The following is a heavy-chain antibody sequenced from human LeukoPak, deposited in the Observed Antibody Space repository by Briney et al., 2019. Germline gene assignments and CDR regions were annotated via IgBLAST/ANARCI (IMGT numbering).Heavy chain of an antibody. Sequence: ASVKVSCKASGYTFTGYYMHWVRQAPGQGLEWMGWINPNSGGTNYAQKFQGRVTMTRDTSISTAYMELSRLRSDDTAVYYCARDPSPYCGGDCYFCYWGQRTLVTVSS. CDR1: GYTFTGYY. CDR2: INPNSGGT. J-gene: IGHJ4*02. D-gene: IGHD2-21*02. V-gene: IGHV1-2*02. CDR3: ARDPSPYCGGDCYFCY.